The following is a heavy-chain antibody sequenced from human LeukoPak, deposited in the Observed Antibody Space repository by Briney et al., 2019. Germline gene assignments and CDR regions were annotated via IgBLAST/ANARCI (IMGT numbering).Heavy chain of an antibody. CDR3: ASTYCSGGSCYSPLDY. CDR2: IYHGGST. D-gene: IGHD2-15*01. J-gene: IGHJ4*02. CDR1: GGSINSGGYS. Sequence: SQTLSLTCAVSGGSINSGGYSWRWIRQPPGKGLEWVGYIYHGGSTYYNPSLKSRVTISVDRSKNRFSLKLSSVTAADTAVYYCASTYCSGGSCYSPLDYWGQGTLVTVSS. V-gene: IGHV4-30-2*01.